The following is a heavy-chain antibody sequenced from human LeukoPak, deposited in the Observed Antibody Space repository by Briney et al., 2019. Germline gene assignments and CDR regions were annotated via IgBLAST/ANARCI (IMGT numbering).Heavy chain of an antibody. V-gene: IGHV3-33*01. Sequence: GGSLRLSCAASGFTFSSYGMHWVRQAPGKGLDWVAVIWYDGSNKYYADSVKGRFTISRDNSKNTLYLQMNSLRAEDTAVYYCAREAGSNFDYWGQGTLVTVSS. CDR2: IWYDGSNK. CDR1: GFTFSSYG. J-gene: IGHJ4*02. CDR3: AREAGSNFDY.